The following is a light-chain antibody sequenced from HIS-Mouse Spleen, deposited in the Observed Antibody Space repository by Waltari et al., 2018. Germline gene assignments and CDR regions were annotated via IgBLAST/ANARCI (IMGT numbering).Light chain of an antibody. CDR3: QQLNSYPPT. CDR1: QGISSY. J-gene: IGKJ1*01. V-gene: IGKV1-9*01. CDR2: AAS. Sequence: DIQLTQSPSFLSASVGDRVTIPCRASQGISSYLAWYQQKPGKAPKLLIYAASTLQSGVPSRFSGSGSGTEFPLTISSLQPEDFATYYCQQLNSYPPTFGQGTKVEIK.